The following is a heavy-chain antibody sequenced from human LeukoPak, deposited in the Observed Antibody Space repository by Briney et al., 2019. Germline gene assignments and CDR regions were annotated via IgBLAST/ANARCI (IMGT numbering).Heavy chain of an antibody. D-gene: IGHD3-9*01. V-gene: IGHV3-48*01. CDR1: GFTFSSYS. CDR3: ARDLTGYARYFDY. J-gene: IGHJ4*02. CDR2: ISSSSTI. Sequence: GGSLRLSCAASGFTFSSYSMNWVRQAPGKGLEWVSYISSSSTIYYADSVKGRFTIPRDNAKNSLYLQMNSLRAEDTAVYYCARDLTGYARYFDYWGQGTLVTVSS.